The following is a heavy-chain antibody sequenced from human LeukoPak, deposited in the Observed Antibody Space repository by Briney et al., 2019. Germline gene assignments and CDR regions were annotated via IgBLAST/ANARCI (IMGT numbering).Heavy chain of an antibody. J-gene: IGHJ4*02. CDR1: GGSISSGGYY. CDR2: IYYSGST. CDR3: ARGGRIVVPAAEDY. Sequence: SQTLSLTCTVSGGSISSGGYYWSWIRQHPGKGLEWIGYIYYSGSTYYNPSLKSRVTISVDTSKNQFSLKLSSVTAADTAVYYCARGGRIVVPAAEDYWGQGTLVTVSS. V-gene: IGHV4-31*03. D-gene: IGHD2-2*01.